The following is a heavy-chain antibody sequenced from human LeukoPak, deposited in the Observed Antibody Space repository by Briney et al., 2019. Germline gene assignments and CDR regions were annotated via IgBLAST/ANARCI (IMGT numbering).Heavy chain of an antibody. CDR2: IIPILGIA. CDR1: GGTFSSYT. J-gene: IGHJ5*01. Sequence: SVKVSCKASGGTFSSYTISWGRQAPGPGLEWMGRIIPILGIANYAQKFQGRVTITADKPTSTAYMELSSLRSEDTAVYYCARDRLGYAQGFDPWGQGTLVTVSS. V-gene: IGHV1-69*04. D-gene: IGHD5-12*01. CDR3: ARDRLGYAQGFDP.